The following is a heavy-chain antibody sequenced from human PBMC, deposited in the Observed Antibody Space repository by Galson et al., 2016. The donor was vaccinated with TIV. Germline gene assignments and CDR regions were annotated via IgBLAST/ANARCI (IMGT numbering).Heavy chain of an antibody. D-gene: IGHD2-21*01. Sequence: SLRLSCAASGLTVKSNYMTWVRQTPRKGLEFVSLISSGGYTFYADAAKGRFTVSRDEAKNTVFLQMNSLRPEDTAIYYCARDRRFCGNECYLYYYYGMDVWGQGTTVTVSS. V-gene: IGHV3-66*02. J-gene: IGHJ6*02. CDR3: ARDRRFCGNECYLYYYYGMDV. CDR1: GLTVKSNY. CDR2: ISSGGYT.